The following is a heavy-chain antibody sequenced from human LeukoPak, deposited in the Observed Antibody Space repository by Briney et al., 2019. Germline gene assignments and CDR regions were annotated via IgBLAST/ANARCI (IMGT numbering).Heavy chain of an antibody. D-gene: IGHD2-15*01. Sequence: GGSLRLSCAASGFILSDYNMHWVRQAPGKGLEGVAVISYDGSNKYYADSVKGRFTISRDNSKNTLYLQMNSLRAEDTAVYYCAQDACGGSCYSFDSWGQGTLVTVSS. CDR3: AQDACGGSCYSFDS. J-gene: IGHJ4*02. CDR2: ISYDGSNK. V-gene: IGHV3-30*04. CDR1: GFILSDYN.